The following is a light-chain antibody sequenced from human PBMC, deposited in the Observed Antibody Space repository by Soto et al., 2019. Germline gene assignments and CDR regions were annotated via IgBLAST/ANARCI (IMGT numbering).Light chain of an antibody. V-gene: IGKV1-27*01. J-gene: IGKJ4*01. CDR1: QGIAPY. CDR3: PKYNTVPLT. Sequence: DVQMTQSPSSLSAFVGDRVTITCRASQGIAPYLTWFQQKPGKVPKLLIYATSTLQSGVPSRFSGSGSGTDFTLTISSLQPEDVATYCCPKYNTVPLTCGGGTKVEIK. CDR2: ATS.